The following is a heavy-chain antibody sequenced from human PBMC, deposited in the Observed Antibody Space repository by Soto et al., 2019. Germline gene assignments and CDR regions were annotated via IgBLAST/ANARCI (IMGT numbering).Heavy chain of an antibody. V-gene: IGHV4-34*01. CDR3: ARIPGIAAAGRRGFDP. CDR2: INHSGST. CDR1: GGSFSGYY. J-gene: IGHJ5*02. D-gene: IGHD6-13*01. Sequence: SETLSLTXAVYGGSFSGYYWSWIRQPPGKGLEWIGEINHSGSTNYNPSLKSRVTISVDTSKNQFSLKLSSVTAADTAVYYCARIPGIAAAGRRGFDPWGQGTLVTVSS.